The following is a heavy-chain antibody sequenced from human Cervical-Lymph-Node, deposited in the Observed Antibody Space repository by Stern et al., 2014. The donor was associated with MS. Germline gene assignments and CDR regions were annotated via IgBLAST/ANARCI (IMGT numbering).Heavy chain of an antibody. D-gene: IGHD2-15*01. CDR3: ARHGGSSFVYFDK. CDR1: GYSFTSYW. CDR2: LLPRDSDP. J-gene: IGHJ4*02. Sequence: EVQLVQSGAEVKKPGESLRISCKTSGYSFTSYWLGWVRQMPGEGLEWMGILLPRDSDPRYSPSFQGQVTISADKSTNTAYLQLNSLKASDTAMYYCARHGGSSFVYFDKWGQGTLVTVSS. V-gene: IGHV5-51*01.